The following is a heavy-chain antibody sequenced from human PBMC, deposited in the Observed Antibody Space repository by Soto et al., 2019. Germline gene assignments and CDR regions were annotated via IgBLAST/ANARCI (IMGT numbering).Heavy chain of an antibody. V-gene: IGHV1-18*01. Sequence: QVRLVQSGAEVRKPGASVKVSCQASGYTFTTYGFSWVRQAPGQGLEWMGWISTYNGNTNYAQKFQGRVTMTTDTSTRTVYLELRCLISDDTAVYYCATGFDYGHYGSDNLDYWGKGTLVTVSS. CDR3: ATGFDYGHYGSDNLDY. D-gene: IGHD4-17*01. CDR2: ISTYNGNT. CDR1: GYTFTTYG. J-gene: IGHJ4*02.